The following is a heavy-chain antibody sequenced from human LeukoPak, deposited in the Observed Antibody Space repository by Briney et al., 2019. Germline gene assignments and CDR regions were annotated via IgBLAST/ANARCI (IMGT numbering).Heavy chain of an antibody. J-gene: IGHJ3*02. D-gene: IGHD2-2*01. V-gene: IGHV5-51*01. CDR1: GYRFTSLC. CDR2: IDPDDSDT. Sequence: GGSLEISWKGSGYRFTSLCIGWVRQMPGKGLEWRRIIDPDDSDTRYSPSFQGQVTISADKSISTAYLQWSSLKTSDTAMYYCARHNYCSSTSCPPDAFDIWGQGTMVTVSS. CDR3: ARHNYCSSTSCPPDAFDI.